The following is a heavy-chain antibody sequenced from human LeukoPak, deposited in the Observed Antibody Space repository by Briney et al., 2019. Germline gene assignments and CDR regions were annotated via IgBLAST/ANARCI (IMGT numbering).Heavy chain of an antibody. CDR2: INPNTGDT. V-gene: IGHV1-2*02. CDR3: ARVPFDP. J-gene: IGHJ5*02. Sequence: GASVKVSCKASGYTFTGYYMHWVRQAPGQGLEWMGWINPNTGDTNYAQQFQGRVTMTRDTSISTAYMELSSLRSDDTAVYFCARVPFDPRGQGTLVTVSS. CDR1: GYTFTGYY.